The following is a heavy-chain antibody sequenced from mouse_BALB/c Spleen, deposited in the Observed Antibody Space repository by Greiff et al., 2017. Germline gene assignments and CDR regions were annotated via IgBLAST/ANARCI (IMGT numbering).Heavy chain of an antibody. CDR1: GYTFTSYY. V-gene: IGHV1S81*02. J-gene: IGHJ4*01. CDR3: TRLGRDAMDY. D-gene: IGHD4-1*01. CDR2: INPSNGGT. Sequence: VQLQQPGAELVKPGASVKLSCKASGYTFTSYYMYWVKQRPGQGLEWIGGINPSNGGTNFNEKFKSKATLTVDKSSSTAYMQLSSLTSEDSAVYYCTRLGRDAMDYWGQGTSVTVSS.